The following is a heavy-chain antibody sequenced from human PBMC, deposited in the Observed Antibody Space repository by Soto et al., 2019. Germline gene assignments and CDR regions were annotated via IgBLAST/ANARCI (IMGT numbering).Heavy chain of an antibody. CDR1: GFTFSSYG. D-gene: IGHD3-22*01. CDR2: ISYDGSNK. CDR3: ARGSTYYYDSSGYYIYYFDY. Sequence: GGSLRLSCAASGFTFSSYGMHWVRQAPGKGLEWVAVISYDGSNKYYADSVKGRFTISRGNSKNTLYLQMNSLRAEDTAVYYCARGSTYYYDSSGYYIYYFDYWGQGTLVTVSS. V-gene: IGHV3-30*03. J-gene: IGHJ4*02.